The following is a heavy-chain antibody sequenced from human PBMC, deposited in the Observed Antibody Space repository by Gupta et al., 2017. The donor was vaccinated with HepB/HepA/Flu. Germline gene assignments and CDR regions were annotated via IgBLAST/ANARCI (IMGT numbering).Heavy chain of an antibody. J-gene: IGHJ6*02. CDR2: ISWNSGSI. CDR3: AKDIIRSYGQETSDYYYGMDV. V-gene: IGHV3-9*01. CDR1: GFTFDDYA. Sequence: EVQLVESGGRLVQPGRSLRLSCAASGFTFDDYAMHWVRQVPGKGLEWVSGISWNSGSIGYADSVKGRFTISGDNAKNSLYLQMNSLRVEDTALYYCAKDIIRSYGQETSDYYYGMDVWGQGTTVTVSS. D-gene: IGHD3-16*01.